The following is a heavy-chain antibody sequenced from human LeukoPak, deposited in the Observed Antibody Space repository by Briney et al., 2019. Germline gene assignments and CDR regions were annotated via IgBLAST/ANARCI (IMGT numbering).Heavy chain of an antibody. CDR1: GGSISSGSYY. J-gene: IGHJ4*02. Sequence: PSETLSLTCTVSGGSISSGSYYWSWIRQPAGKGLEWIGRIYTSGSTNYNPSLKSRVTISVDTSKNQFHLKLSSVTAADTAMYYCARAAFGSGYYHFDYWGQGTLVAVSS. D-gene: IGHD6-25*01. CDR2: IYTSGST. CDR3: ARAAFGSGYYHFDY. V-gene: IGHV4-61*02.